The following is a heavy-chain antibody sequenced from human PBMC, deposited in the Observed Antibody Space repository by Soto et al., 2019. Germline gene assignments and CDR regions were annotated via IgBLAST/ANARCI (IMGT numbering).Heavy chain of an antibody. V-gene: IGHV1-2*02. CDR1: GYTFTVYY. CDR3: ARDLARGGGSAGFDY. CDR2: INPKSGGT. Sequence: QVQLVQSGAEVKKPGASVNVSCKASGYTFTVYYMHWVRQAPGQGLEWMGWINPKSGGTMYPQKFQGRVTMTWDTSSRTADMALTRLRSADTAVYYCARDLARGGGSAGFDYWGQATLVTVSS. D-gene: IGHD1-26*01. J-gene: IGHJ4*02.